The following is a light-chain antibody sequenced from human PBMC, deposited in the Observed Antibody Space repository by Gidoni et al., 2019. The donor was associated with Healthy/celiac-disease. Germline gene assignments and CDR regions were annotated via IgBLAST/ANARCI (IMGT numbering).Light chain of an antibody. CDR1: QSLLHSNGYNY. V-gene: IGKV2-28*01. J-gene: IGKJ4*01. CDR3: MQALQTPLT. CDR2: LGS. Sequence: DIVMTQSPLSLPVTPGEPASISCRSSQSLLHSNGYNYLDWYLQKPGQSPQLLIYLGSNRASGVPDRFSGSGSGTDFTLKTSRVEAEDVGVYYCMQALQTPLTFXGXTKVEI.